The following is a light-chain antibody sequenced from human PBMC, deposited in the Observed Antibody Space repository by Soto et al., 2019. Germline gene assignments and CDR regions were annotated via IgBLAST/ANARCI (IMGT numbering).Light chain of an antibody. J-gene: IGKJ4*01. CDR2: GAS. Sequence: EVVLTQSPGTLSFSPGDSATLSCRASQSVSENYLAWYQQKPGRTPRILIYGASNRATGVTDRFSGSGSWTQFTLTISRLEPEDFAVYYCQQYASSVTFGGGTRVDIK. CDR1: QSVSENY. V-gene: IGKV3-20*01. CDR3: QQYASSVT.